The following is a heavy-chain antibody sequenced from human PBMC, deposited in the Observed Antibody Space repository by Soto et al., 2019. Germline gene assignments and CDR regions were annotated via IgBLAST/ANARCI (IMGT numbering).Heavy chain of an antibody. CDR3: ARDGDSSSWHHEDYFDY. J-gene: IGHJ4*02. Sequence: GGSLRLSCAASGFTFSSYGMHWVRQAPGKGLEWVAVIWYDGSNKYYADSVKGRFTTSRDNSKNTLYLQMNSLRAEDTAVYYCARDGDSSSWHHEDYFDYWGQGTLVTVSS. CDR1: GFTFSSYG. D-gene: IGHD6-13*01. V-gene: IGHV3-33*01. CDR2: IWYDGSNK.